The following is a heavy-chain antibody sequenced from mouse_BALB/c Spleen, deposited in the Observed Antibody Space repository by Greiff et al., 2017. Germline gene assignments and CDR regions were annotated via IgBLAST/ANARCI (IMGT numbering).Heavy chain of an antibody. CDR3: ARRNYYGSSPFAY. V-gene: IGHV3-6*02. Sequence: EVQVVESGPGLVKPSQSLSLTCSVTGYSITSGYYWNWIRQFPGNKLEWMGYISYDGSNNYNPSLKNRISITRDTSKNQFFLKLNSVTTEDTATYYCARRNYYGSSPFAYWGQGTLVTVSA. J-gene: IGHJ3*01. D-gene: IGHD1-1*01. CDR2: ISYDGSN. CDR1: GYSITSGYY.